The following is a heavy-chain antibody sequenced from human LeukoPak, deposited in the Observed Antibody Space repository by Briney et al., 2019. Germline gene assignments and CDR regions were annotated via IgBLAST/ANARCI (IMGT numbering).Heavy chain of an antibody. Sequence: HTGGSLRLSCAASGFTFSSYAMSWVRQAPGKGLEWVSAISGSGGSTYYADSVKGRFTISRDNSKNTLYLQMNSLRAEDTAVYYCATDYYDSSPPSHFDYWGQGTLVTVSS. D-gene: IGHD3-22*01. V-gene: IGHV3-23*01. CDR2: ISGSGGST. CDR1: GFTFSSYA. J-gene: IGHJ4*02. CDR3: ATDYYDSSPPSHFDY.